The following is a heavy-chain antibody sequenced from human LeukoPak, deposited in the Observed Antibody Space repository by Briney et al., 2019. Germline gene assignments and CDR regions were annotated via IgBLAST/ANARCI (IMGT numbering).Heavy chain of an antibody. Sequence: PSETLSLTCTVSGVSTRNSYWSWLRQPPGKGLEWIGYIYYTGSTNSSPSLKSRVTVSVDTSKNQFSLKLSSMTASDTAVYSCARLDRSGYEMGGTWFDPWGQGTLVTVSS. CDR2: IYYTGST. D-gene: IGHD3-22*01. J-gene: IGHJ5*02. CDR1: GVSTRNSY. CDR3: ARLDRSGYEMGGTWFDP. V-gene: IGHV4-59*08.